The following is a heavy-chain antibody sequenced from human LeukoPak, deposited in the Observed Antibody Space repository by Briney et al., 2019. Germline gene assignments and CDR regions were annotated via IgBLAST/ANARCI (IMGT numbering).Heavy chain of an antibody. CDR3: AILREYSSGWYEVNY. V-gene: IGHV3-23*01. D-gene: IGHD6-13*01. J-gene: IGHJ4*02. CDR1: GFTFSSYA. Sequence: GGSLRLSCAASGFTFSSYAMHWVRQAPGKGLEWVADISYSGSKTYYADSVKGRFTISRDNSRNTLYLQMNSPRAEDTAVYCCAILREYSSGWYEVNYWGQGTLVTVSS. CDR2: ISYSGSKT.